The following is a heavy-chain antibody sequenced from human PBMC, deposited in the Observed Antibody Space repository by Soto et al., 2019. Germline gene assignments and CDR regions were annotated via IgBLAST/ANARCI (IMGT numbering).Heavy chain of an antibody. CDR3: AGGGITGTQAVAFDI. CDR1: GYSFTSYW. D-gene: IGHD1-7*01. Sequence: GESLKISCKGSGYSFTSYWIGWVRQMPGKGLEWMGIIYPGDSDTRYSPSFQGQVTISADKSISTAYLQWSSLKASDTAMYYCAGGGITGTQAVAFDIWGQGTMVTVSS. J-gene: IGHJ3*02. CDR2: IYPGDSDT. V-gene: IGHV5-51*01.